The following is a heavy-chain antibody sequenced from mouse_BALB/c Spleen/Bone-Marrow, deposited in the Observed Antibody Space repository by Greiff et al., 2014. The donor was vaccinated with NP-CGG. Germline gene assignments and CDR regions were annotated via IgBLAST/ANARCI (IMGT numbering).Heavy chain of an antibody. V-gene: IGHV1-66*01. Sequence: VQLQQSGPELVKPGASVKISCKASGYSFTSYYIHWVKQRPGQGLEWIGWIFPGSGNTKYNEKFKGKATLTADTSSSTAYMQLSSLTSEDSAVYFCTRSGYFGNYPYFDYWGQGTTLTVSS. CDR1: GYSFTSYY. CDR3: TRSGYFGNYPYFDY. CDR2: IFPGSGNT. J-gene: IGHJ2*01. D-gene: IGHD2-1*01.